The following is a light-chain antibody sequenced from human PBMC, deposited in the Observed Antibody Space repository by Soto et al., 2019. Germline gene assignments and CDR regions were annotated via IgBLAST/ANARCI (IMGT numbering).Light chain of an antibody. Sequence: QSALTQPPSASGSPGQSVTISCTGTRSDVGGYNYVSWYQQHPDKAPKLMIYEVSQRPSGVPDRFSGSKSGNTASLTVSGLQAEDEADYYCSSYAGNANYVFGTGTKLTVL. CDR3: SSYAGNANYV. CDR1: RSDVGGYNY. CDR2: EVS. V-gene: IGLV2-8*01. J-gene: IGLJ1*01.